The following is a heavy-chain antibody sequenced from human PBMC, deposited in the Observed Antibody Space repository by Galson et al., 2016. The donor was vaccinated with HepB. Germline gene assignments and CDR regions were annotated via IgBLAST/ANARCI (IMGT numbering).Heavy chain of an antibody. CDR2: IYYTGTT. J-gene: IGHJ3*02. V-gene: IGHV4-39*02. Sequence: SETLSLTCIVSGGSISSYNYYWAWIRQPPGKGLEWIATIYYTGTTYYNPSLKSRLTISVDTSYNQFSLHLNSVTAADTAVYYCARDLTGPAFDIWSQGTMVTVSS. CDR1: GGSISSYNYY. CDR3: ARDLTGPAFDI.